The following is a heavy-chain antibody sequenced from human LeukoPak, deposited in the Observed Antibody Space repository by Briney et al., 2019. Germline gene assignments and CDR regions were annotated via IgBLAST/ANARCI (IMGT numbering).Heavy chain of an antibody. J-gene: IGHJ4*02. CDR2: MNPNSGNT. Sequence: ASVKVSXKASGYTFTSYDINWVRQATGQGLEWIGWMNPNSGNTGYAQKFQGRVTMTRNTSISTAYMELSSLRSEDTAVYYCARGGYDSSGFDFDYWGQGTLVTVSS. V-gene: IGHV1-8*01. D-gene: IGHD3-22*01. CDR3: ARGGYDSSGFDFDY. CDR1: GYTFTSYD.